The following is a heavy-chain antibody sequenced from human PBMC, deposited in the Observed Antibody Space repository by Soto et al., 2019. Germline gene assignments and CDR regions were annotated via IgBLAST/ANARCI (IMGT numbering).Heavy chain of an antibody. J-gene: IGHJ4*02. D-gene: IGHD6-13*01. V-gene: IGHV3-33*01. CDR2: IWFDGSNK. CDR3: VRGSIPGSSWWRGYYFDY. Sequence: QVQLVESGGGVVQPGRSLRLSCVASGFTFRTYGMHWVRQAPGKGLEWVAVIWFDGSNKYYADSVKGRFTISRDNSKNTLDLRMNSLRAEDTALYYCVRGSIPGSSWWRGYYFDYWGQGTLVTVSS. CDR1: GFTFRTYG.